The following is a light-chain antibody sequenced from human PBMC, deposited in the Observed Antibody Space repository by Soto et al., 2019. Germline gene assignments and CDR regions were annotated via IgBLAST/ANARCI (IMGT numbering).Light chain of an antibody. CDR3: QQYYSTPWT. CDR1: QSVLYSSNNKNY. V-gene: IGKV4-1*01. CDR2: WAS. J-gene: IGKJ1*01. Sequence: DIVMTQSPDSLAVSLGERATINCKSSQSVLYSSNNKNYLAWYQQKPGQPPKLLIYWASTRESGVPDRFSGSGSATDFTLTISSLQAEDVEVYYCQQYYSTPWTFGKGTKVEIK.